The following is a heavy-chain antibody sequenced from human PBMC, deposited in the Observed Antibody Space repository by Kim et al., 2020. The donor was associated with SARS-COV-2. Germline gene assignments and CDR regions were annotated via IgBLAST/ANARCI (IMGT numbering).Heavy chain of an antibody. D-gene: IGHD5-18*01. CDR3: ARDEVGEWGTAMVFDY. CDR1: GFTFSSYE. Sequence: GGSLRLSCAASGFTFSSYEMNWVRQAPGKGLEWVSYISSSGSTIYYADSVKGRFTISRDNAKNSLYLQMNSLRAEDTAVYYCARDEVGEWGTAMVFDYWGQGTLVTVSS. J-gene: IGHJ4*02. V-gene: IGHV3-48*03. CDR2: ISSSGSTI.